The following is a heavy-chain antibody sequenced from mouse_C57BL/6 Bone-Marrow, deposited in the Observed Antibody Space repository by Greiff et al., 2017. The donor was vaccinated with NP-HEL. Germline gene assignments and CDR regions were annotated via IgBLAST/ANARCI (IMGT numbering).Heavy chain of an antibody. CDR3: AREVITTVVARNYYAMDY. V-gene: IGHV1-19*01. D-gene: IGHD1-1*01. CDR2: INPYNGGT. J-gene: IGHJ4*01. Sequence: VQLQQSGPVLVKPGASVKMSCKASGYTFTDYYMNWVKQSHGKSLEWIGVINPYNGGTSYNQKFKGKATLTVDKSSSTAYMELNSLTSEDASVYYSAREVITTVVARNYYAMDYWGQGTSVTVSS. CDR1: GYTFTDYY.